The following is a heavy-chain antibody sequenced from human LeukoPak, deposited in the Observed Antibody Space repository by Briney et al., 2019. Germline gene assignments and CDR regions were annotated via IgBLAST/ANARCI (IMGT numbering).Heavy chain of an antibody. CDR3: ARGYGGNPLDY. CDR2: IYTSGST. Sequence: SETLSLTCTVFGGSISSGSYYWSWIRQPAGKGLEWIGRIYTSGSTNYNPSLKSRVTISVHTSKNQFSLKLSSVTAADTAVYYCARGYGGNPLDYWGQGTLVTVSS. D-gene: IGHD4-23*01. V-gene: IGHV4-61*02. J-gene: IGHJ4*02. CDR1: GGSISSGSYY.